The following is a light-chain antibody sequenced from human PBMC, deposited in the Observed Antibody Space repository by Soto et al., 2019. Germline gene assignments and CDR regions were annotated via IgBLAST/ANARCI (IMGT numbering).Light chain of an antibody. CDR2: GVS. CDR3: QQYNNWWT. J-gene: IGKJ1*01. Sequence: EIELTQSPATLSLSPGDTATISCRASQNVDKFLAWYQPRPGQPPRLLIYGVSSRATVIPARFSGRRSRKDFTLTISRLQSEDFAVYYCQQYNNWWTFGQGTKVDIK. V-gene: IGKV3-15*01. CDR1: QNVDKF.